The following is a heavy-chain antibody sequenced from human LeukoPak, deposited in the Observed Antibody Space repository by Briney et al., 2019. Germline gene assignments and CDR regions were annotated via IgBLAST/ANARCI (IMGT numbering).Heavy chain of an antibody. CDR3: ARERGGGLSGSVEGLFASYYTYYYMDV. V-gene: IGHV1-46*01. D-gene: IGHD3-3*01. Sequence: GASVKVSCKASEYTFTKYSIHWVRQAPGQGLEWMGMINPSDGATTYAQRFQGRVTMTRDMSTTTVYMDLRTLRHEDTAVYFCARERGGGLSGSVEGLFASYYTYYYMDVWGRGTTVTVSS. CDR2: INPSDGAT. CDR1: EYTFTKYS. J-gene: IGHJ6*03.